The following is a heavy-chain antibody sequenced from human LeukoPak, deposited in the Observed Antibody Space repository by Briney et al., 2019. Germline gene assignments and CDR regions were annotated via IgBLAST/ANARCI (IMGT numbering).Heavy chain of an antibody. CDR3: ARGLGGFGELSGWFDP. Sequence: ASVKVSCKASGYTFTGYYMHWVRQAPGQGLEWMGWINPNSGGTNYAQKFQGRVTMTRNTSISTAYMELSSLRSEDTAVYYCARGLGGFGELSGWFDPWGQGTLVTVSS. CDR2: INPNSGGT. D-gene: IGHD3-10*01. J-gene: IGHJ5*02. CDR1: GYTFTGYY. V-gene: IGHV1-2*02.